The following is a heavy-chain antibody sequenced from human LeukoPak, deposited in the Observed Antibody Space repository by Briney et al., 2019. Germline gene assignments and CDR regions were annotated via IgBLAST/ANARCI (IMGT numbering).Heavy chain of an antibody. D-gene: IGHD3-22*01. CDR1: GGSISSYY. CDR3: AGSYYYDSSGPFDY. V-gene: IGHV4-59*01. CDR2: IYYSGST. J-gene: IGHJ4*02. Sequence: RTSETLSLTCTVSGGSISSYYWSWIRQPPGKGLEWIGYIYYSGSTNYNPSLKSRVTISVDTSKNQFSLKLSSVTAADTAVYYCAGSYYYDSSGPFDYWGQGTLVTVSS.